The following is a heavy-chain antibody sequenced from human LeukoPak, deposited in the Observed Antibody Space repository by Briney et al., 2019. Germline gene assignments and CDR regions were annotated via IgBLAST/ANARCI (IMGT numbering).Heavy chain of an antibody. Sequence: PSETLSLTCAVYGGSFSGYYWSWLRQPPGKGLEWIGEINHSGSTNYNPSLKSRVTIAVNTSKNQFSLKLSSVTAADTAVYYCARVTMVRGVISPFDYWGQGTLVTVSS. D-gene: IGHD3-10*01. CDR2: INHSGST. CDR1: GGSFSGYY. CDR3: ARVTMVRGVISPFDY. J-gene: IGHJ4*02. V-gene: IGHV4-34*01.